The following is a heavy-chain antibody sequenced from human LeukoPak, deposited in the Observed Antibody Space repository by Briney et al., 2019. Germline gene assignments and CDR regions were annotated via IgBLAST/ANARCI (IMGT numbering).Heavy chain of an antibody. Sequence: PGRSLRLSCAASGLTFSSYGMHWVRQAPGKGLEWVAVISYDGSNKYYADSVKGRFTISRDNSKNTLYLQMNSLRAEDTAVCYCAKDDGRWLQIDYWGQGTLVTVSS. D-gene: IGHD5-24*01. CDR1: GLTFSSYG. CDR2: ISYDGSNK. CDR3: AKDDGRWLQIDY. J-gene: IGHJ4*02. V-gene: IGHV3-30*18.